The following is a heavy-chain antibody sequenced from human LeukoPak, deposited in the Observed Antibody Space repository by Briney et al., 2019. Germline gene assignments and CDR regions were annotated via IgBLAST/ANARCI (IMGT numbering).Heavy chain of an antibody. Sequence: GGSLRLSCAASGFTVSTNYMSWVRQAPGKGLEWVSVIYSGGSTYYADSVKGRFTISRDNSRNTLYLQMNSLRAEDTAVYYCAREFDSSSLDCWGQGTLVTVPS. CDR2: IYSGGST. CDR3: AREFDSSSLDC. D-gene: IGHD6-6*01. V-gene: IGHV3-66*01. J-gene: IGHJ4*02. CDR1: GFTVSTNY.